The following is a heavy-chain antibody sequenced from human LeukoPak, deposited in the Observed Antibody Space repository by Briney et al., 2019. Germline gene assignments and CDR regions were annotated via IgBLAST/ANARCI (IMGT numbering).Heavy chain of an antibody. CDR2: ISTDGNNE. D-gene: IGHD6-19*01. CDR1: VFRFTMHG. V-gene: IGHV3-30*18. J-gene: IGHJ4*02. CDR3: AKDQIGWAPGYVSGPLDQ. Sequence: PGRPLRLSRAASVFRFTMHGIHGVRHSPAKGLEWVTVISTDGNNEYYAKSAKGRYTISRDNSKNTVYLQMTSLRTEDTAVYYCAKDQIGWAPGYVSGPLDQWGQGTLVTVSS.